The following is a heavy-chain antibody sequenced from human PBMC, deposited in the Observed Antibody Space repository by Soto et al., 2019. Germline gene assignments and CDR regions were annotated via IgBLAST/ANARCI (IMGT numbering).Heavy chain of an antibody. CDR3: DGSDF. D-gene: IGHD1-26*01. CDR1: GFTFSAYA. Sequence: EVRLLESGGGLVQPGGSLRLACAASGFTFSAYAMSWARQAPGKGLEWVSTISGDGSGTHYADSVRGRFTISRDNSKSTLLLQMESLRVEDTAIYYCDGSDFWGQGTLVTVSS. V-gene: IGHV3-23*01. J-gene: IGHJ4*02. CDR2: ISGDGSGT.